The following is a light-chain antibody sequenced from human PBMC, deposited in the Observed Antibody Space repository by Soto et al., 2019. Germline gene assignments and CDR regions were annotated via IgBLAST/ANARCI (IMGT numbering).Light chain of an antibody. V-gene: IGLV1-36*01. CDR1: SSNIGNNA. Sequence: QSVLTQPPSVSEAPRQRVTISCSGSSSNIGNNAVNWYQQLPGKAPKLLIYYDDLLPSGVSDRFSGSKSGTSASLAISGLQSEDEADYYCAAWDDSLNALVFGGGTKLTV. CDR3: AAWDDSLNALV. CDR2: YDD. J-gene: IGLJ2*01.